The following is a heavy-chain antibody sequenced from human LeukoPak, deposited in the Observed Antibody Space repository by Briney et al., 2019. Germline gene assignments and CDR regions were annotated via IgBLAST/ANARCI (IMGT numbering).Heavy chain of an antibody. CDR3: ASRRHQYDAFDI. CDR2: IYRSGRT. CDR1: GGSISSNF. J-gene: IGHJ3*02. V-gene: IGHV4-59*01. Sequence: SETLSLTCTVSGGSISSNFWSWIRQPPGKGLEWIGHIYRSGRTNYNPSLKSRITISLDTSKNQLSLKLNSVTAADAAVYFCASRRHQYDAFDIWGQGTMVTVSS.